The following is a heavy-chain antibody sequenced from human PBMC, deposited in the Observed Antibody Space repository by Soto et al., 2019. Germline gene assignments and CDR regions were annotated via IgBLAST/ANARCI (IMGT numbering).Heavy chain of an antibody. Sequence: SGGSLRLSCAASGFTFSDFYMTWIRQAPGKGLEWVSYISSRGSPAFYSGSVKGRFTISRDNGKNSLYLQMNSLRAEDTAVYYCARDLYYHGSGSYLAFDSWGQGTLVTVSS. J-gene: IGHJ4*02. D-gene: IGHD3-10*01. CDR1: GFTFSDFY. V-gene: IGHV3-11*01. CDR2: ISSRGSPA. CDR3: ARDLYYHGSGSYLAFDS.